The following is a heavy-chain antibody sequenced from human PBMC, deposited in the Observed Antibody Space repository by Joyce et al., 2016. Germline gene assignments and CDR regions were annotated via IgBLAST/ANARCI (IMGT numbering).Heavy chain of an antibody. Sequence: QVQLRESGPGLVKLSETLSLTCTVSGDSIGTYYWNWIRQPPGKGLAWSGYIFYTGRTNYNPALKSRVTMSGDMSKNQFSLNLNSVTAADTAVYYCARVGSSWSFGYWGQGTLVTVYS. D-gene: IGHD6-13*01. CDR2: IFYTGRT. V-gene: IGHV4-59*01. CDR1: GDSIGTYY. CDR3: ARVGSSWSFGY. J-gene: IGHJ4*02.